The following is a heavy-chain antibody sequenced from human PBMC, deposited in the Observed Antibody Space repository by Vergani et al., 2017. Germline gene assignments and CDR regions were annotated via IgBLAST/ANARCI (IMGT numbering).Heavy chain of an antibody. CDR1: GGSISRGDYY. CDR2: IYYSGST. CDR3: SRDRSDYYDSSGYFRGWYFDL. Sequence: QVQLQESGPGLVKPSQTLSLTCTVSGGSISRGDYYWSWIRQPPGKGLEWIGYIYYSGSTYYNPSLKSRVTISVDTSKNQFSLKLSSGTAADTAVYYCSRDRSDYYDSSGYFRGWYFDLWGRGTLVTVSS. J-gene: IGHJ2*01. V-gene: IGHV4-30-4*08. D-gene: IGHD3-22*01.